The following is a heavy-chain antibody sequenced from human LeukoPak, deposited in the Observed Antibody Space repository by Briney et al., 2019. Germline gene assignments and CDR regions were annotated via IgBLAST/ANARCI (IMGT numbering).Heavy chain of an antibody. J-gene: IGHJ3*02. Sequence: ASVKVSCKASGGTFSSYAISWVRQAPGQGLEWMGGIIPIFGTANYAQKFQGRVTITTDESTSAAYMELSSLRSEDTAVYYCAKVLGYCSSTGCFDAFDIWGQGTMVTVSS. CDR3: AKVLGYCSSTGCFDAFDI. CDR1: GGTFSSYA. D-gene: IGHD2-2*01. V-gene: IGHV1-69*05. CDR2: IIPIFGTA.